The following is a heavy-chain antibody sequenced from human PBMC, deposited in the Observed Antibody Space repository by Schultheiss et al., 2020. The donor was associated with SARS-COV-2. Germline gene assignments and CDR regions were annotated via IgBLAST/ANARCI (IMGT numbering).Heavy chain of an antibody. D-gene: IGHD6-6*01. Sequence: GGSLRLSCAASGFTFSNAWMSWVRQAPGKGLEWVSYISSSGSTIYYADSVKGRFTISRDNAKNSLYLQMNSLRAEDTAVYYCARGGSSSIYYYYYMDVWGKGTTVTVSS. J-gene: IGHJ6*03. V-gene: IGHV3-11*04. CDR3: ARGGSSSIYYYYYMDV. CDR1: GFTFSNAW. CDR2: ISSSGSTI.